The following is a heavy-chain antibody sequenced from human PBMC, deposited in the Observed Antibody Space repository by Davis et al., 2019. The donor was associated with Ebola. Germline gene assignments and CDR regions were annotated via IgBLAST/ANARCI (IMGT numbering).Heavy chain of an antibody. CDR3: AKVSVGTTKD. CDR2: IRGSGGST. CDR1: GSTLSSSV. J-gene: IGHJ4*02. Sequence: GSLSLSCAVSGSTLSSSVMNWVRQAPGKGLEWVSAIRGSGGSTYYADSVKGRFTISRDNSKNTLYLQMNSLRAEDTAVYYCAKVSVGTTKDWGQGTLVTVSS. D-gene: IGHD1-26*01. V-gene: IGHV3-23*01.